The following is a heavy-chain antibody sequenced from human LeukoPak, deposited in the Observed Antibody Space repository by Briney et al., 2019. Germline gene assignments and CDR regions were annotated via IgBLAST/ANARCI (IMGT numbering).Heavy chain of an antibody. CDR1: GFTLSTYE. Sequence: PGGSVRLSCAASGFTLSTYEVNWVRQAPGKGLEWVSYISSSGGTIYYADSVKGRFAISRDNAKNSLYLQMNSLRVEDTAVYYCARGRGTYCSSTSCYRHFDDWGQGTVVTVSS. CDR2: ISSSGGTI. J-gene: IGHJ4*02. CDR3: ARGRGTYCSSTSCYRHFDD. D-gene: IGHD2-2*01. V-gene: IGHV3-48*03.